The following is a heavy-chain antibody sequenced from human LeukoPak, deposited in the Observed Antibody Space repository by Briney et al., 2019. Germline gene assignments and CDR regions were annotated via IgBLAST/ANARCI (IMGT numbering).Heavy chain of an antibody. CDR1: GFTFSSYG. D-gene: IGHD3-22*01. V-gene: IGHV3-30*18. CDR3: AKGRRPYYETDWFDP. Sequence: GGSLRLSCAASGFTFSSYGMHWVRQAPGKGLECVAVISYDGSNKYYAGSVKGRFTISRDNSKNTLYLQMNSLRAEDTAVYYCAKGRRPYYETDWFDPWGQGTLVTVSS. J-gene: IGHJ5*02. CDR2: ISYDGSNK.